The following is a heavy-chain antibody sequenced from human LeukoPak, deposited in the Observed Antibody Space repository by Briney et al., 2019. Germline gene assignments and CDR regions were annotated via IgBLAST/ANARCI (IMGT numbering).Heavy chain of an antibody. CDR1: GGSISNYY. J-gene: IGHJ4*02. CDR2: IYYTGTT. Sequence: SETLSLTCTVSGGSISNYYWSWIRQPPGKGLEWIGYIYYTGTTNYNPSLKSRVTISVDTSKNQFSLNMNSVTAADTAVYYCARAPRSAWYSFDYWGQGTLVTVSS. D-gene: IGHD6-19*01. CDR3: ARAPRSAWYSFDY. V-gene: IGHV4-59*01.